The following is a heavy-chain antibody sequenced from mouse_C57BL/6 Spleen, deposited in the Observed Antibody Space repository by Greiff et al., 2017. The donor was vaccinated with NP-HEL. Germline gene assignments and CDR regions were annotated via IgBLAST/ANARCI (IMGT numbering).Heavy chain of an antibody. CDR3: ARNGGPHWYFDV. CDR1: VYAFRSSW. J-gene: IGHJ1*03. V-gene: IGHV1-80*01. D-gene: IGHD1-1*02. Sequence: QFHLQPSGAALLHPVASVPISCKASVYAFRSSWLNWVQQRPGTGLEWIGQIYPGDGDTNYNGKFKGKATLTADKSSSTAYMQLSSLTSEDSAVYFCARNGGPHWYFDVWGTGTTVTVSS. CDR2: IYPGDGDT.